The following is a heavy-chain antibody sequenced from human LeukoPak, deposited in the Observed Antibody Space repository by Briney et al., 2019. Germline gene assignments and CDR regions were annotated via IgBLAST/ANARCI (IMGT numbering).Heavy chain of an antibody. J-gene: IGHJ4*02. Sequence: PGGSLRLSCAASGFTFSSYWMSWVRQAPGKGLEWVANIKQDGSEKYYVDSVKGRFTISRDNAKNSLYLQMNSLRAEDTAAYYCARETYSYGNKRPIDYWGQGTLVTVSS. CDR2: IKQDGSEK. D-gene: IGHD5-18*01. CDR3: ARETYSYGNKRPIDY. CDR1: GFTFSSYW. V-gene: IGHV3-7*01.